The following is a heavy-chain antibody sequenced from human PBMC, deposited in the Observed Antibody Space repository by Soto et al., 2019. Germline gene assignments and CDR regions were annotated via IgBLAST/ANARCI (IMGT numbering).Heavy chain of an antibody. V-gene: IGHV3-33*01. D-gene: IGHD3-22*01. CDR3: ARDPSAPNDSSGYAFDY. Sequence: QVQLVESGGGVVQPGRSLRLSCAASGFTFSSYGMHWVRQAPGKGLEWVAVIWYDGSNKYYADSVKGRFTISRDNSKNTLYLQMNRLRAEDTAVYYCARDPSAPNDSSGYAFDYWGQGTLVTVSS. CDR1: GFTFSSYG. CDR2: IWYDGSNK. J-gene: IGHJ4*02.